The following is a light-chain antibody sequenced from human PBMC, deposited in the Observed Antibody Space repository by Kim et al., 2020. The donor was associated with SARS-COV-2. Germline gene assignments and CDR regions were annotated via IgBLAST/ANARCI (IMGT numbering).Light chain of an antibody. J-gene: IGKJ4*01. CDR2: GAL. CDR1: QSISRY. V-gene: IGKV3-15*01. CDR3: QQYNNWPLT. Sequence: VSRGERASRSCRASQSISRYLAWYQQKPGQTPRLVIYGALTRATGIPDRFSGSGSGTEFTLTISSLQSEDFAVYYCQQYNNWPLTFGGGTKVDIK.